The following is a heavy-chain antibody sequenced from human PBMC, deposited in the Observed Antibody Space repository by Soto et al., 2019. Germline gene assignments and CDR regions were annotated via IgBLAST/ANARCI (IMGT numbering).Heavy chain of an antibody. CDR1: GFTFSSHA. CDR3: AKPEYYYDSSGYYAPFDY. CDR2: ISDSGAGA. Sequence: GSLRLFCAASGFTFSSHAMSWVRQAPGKGLEWVSGISDSGAGAYYADSVKGRFTISRDNSKNTLFLQMNSLRAEDTAVYYCAKPEYYYDSSGYYAPFDYWGQGTLVTVSS. V-gene: IGHV3-23*01. J-gene: IGHJ4*02. D-gene: IGHD3-22*01.